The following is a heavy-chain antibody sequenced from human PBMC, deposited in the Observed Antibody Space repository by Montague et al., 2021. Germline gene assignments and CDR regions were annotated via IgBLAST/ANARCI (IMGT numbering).Heavy chain of an antibody. J-gene: IGHJ4*02. D-gene: IGHD2-8*01. CDR3: ARLDIVLIYWGFDY. V-gene: IGHV4-39*01. Sequence: SETLSLTCIVSGGSISSSNYHWGWIRQPPGKGLEWIGSITYTRNTYYNPSLKSRVTMSVDTSRNQFSLKLTSVTAADTAVYYCARLDIVLIYWGFDYWGQGTLVTASS. CDR1: GGSISSSNYH. CDR2: ITYTRNT.